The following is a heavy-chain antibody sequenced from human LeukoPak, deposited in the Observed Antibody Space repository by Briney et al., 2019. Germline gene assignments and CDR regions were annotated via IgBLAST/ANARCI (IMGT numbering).Heavy chain of an antibody. V-gene: IGHV3-53*01. J-gene: IGHJ5*02. D-gene: IGHD6-13*01. CDR3: ARGDYSSSWFNWVDP. Sequence: GGSLRLSCAASGFTVSSNYMSWVRQAPGKGLEWVSVIYSGGSTYYADSVKGRFTISRDNSKNTLYLQMNSLRAEDTAVYYCARGDYSSSWFNWVDPWGQGTLVTVSS. CDR1: GFTVSSNY. CDR2: IYSGGST.